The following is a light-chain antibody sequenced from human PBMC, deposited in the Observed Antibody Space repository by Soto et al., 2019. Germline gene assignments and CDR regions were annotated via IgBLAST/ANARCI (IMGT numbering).Light chain of an antibody. J-gene: IGLJ2*01. CDR2: SNN. CDR1: SSNIGSNT. Sequence: QAVVTQPPSASGTPGQRVTISCSGSSSNIGSNTVNWYQQLPGTAPKLLIYSNNQRPSGVPDRFSGSKSGTSASLAISGRQSEDEADYYCAAWDDSLNALVFGGGTKLTVL. CDR3: AAWDDSLNALV. V-gene: IGLV1-44*01.